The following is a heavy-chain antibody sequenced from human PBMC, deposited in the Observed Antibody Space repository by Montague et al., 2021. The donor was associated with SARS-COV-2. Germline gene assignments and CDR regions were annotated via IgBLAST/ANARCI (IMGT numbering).Heavy chain of an antibody. D-gene: IGHD6-19*01. CDR3: VRYSGWFYFDF. J-gene: IGHJ4*02. CDR2: TYYRSKWYS. CDR1: GDSVSSNSVA. Sequence: CAISGDSVSSNSVAWSWLRQSPSRGLEWLGRTYYRSKWYSDYAXXVRGRLTVNPDASKNEFSLELNYVTPEDTAVYYCVRYSGWFYFDFWGQGTLVTVSS. V-gene: IGHV6-1*01.